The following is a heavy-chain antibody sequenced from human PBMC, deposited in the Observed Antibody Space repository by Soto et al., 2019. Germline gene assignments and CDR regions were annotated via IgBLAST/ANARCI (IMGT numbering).Heavy chain of an antibody. CDR1: GFTFSSYG. CDR3: AKDRGQDYYGSGTYSP. V-gene: IGHV3-33*06. CDR2: LWYDGSNK. D-gene: IGHD3-10*01. Sequence: GGSLRLSCAASGFTFSSYGMHWVRQAPGKGLEWVAVLWYDGSNKEYADSVKSRFTISRDNSKNTLYLQMERLRAEDTAVYYCAKDRGQDYYGSGTYSPWGQGTTVTVSS. J-gene: IGHJ6*02.